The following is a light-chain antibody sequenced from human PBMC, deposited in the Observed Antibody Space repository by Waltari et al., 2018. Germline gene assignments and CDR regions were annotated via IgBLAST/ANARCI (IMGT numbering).Light chain of an antibody. CDR3: QVWHPDIDPGV. V-gene: IGLV3-21*04. CDR2: YDS. Sequence: SYVLTQPPSVSVAPGETARITCGGDNIGSYSVHWYQQKPSQAPGLVIFYDSDRPSGIPSLFAGSNPGNTATLTITSVEAGDESRYYCQVWHPDIDPGVFGTGTEVTVL. J-gene: IGLJ1*01. CDR1: NIGSYS.